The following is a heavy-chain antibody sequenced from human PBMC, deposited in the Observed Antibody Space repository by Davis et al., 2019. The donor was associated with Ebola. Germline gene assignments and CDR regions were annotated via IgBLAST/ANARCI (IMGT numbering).Heavy chain of an antibody. D-gene: IGHD2-2*01. CDR3: ANIGGIVVVPAAIGWFDP. CDR1: GFTFSSYA. J-gene: IGHJ5*02. V-gene: IGHV3-23*01. CDR2: ISGSGGST. Sequence: GGSLRLSCAASGFTFSSYAMSWVRQAPGKGLEWVSAISGSGGSTYYADSLKGRFTISRDNSKNTLYLQMNSLRAEDTAVYYCANIGGIVVVPAAIGWFDPWGQGTLVTVSS.